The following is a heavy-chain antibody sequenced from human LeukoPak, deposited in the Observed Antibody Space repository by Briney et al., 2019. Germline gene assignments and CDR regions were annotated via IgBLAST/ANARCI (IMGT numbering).Heavy chain of an antibody. CDR2: IYYSGST. CDR3: ARDAYSGYGPPDYYMDV. V-gene: IGHV4-59*01. Sequence: SETLSLTCTVSGGSISSYYWSWIRQPPGEGLEWIGYIYYSGSTNYNPSLKSRVTISVDTSKNQFSLKLSSVTAADTAVYYCARDAYSGYGPPDYYMDVWGKGTTVTISS. J-gene: IGHJ6*03. D-gene: IGHD5-12*01. CDR1: GGSISSYY.